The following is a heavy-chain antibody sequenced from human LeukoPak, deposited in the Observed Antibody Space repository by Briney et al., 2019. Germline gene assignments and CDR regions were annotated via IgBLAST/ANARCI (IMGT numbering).Heavy chain of an antibody. V-gene: IGHV3-9*01. J-gene: IGHJ4*02. Sequence: GGSLRLSCAASGFTFDDYAMHWVRQAPGKGLEWVSGISWNSGSIGYADSVKGRFTISRDNAKNSLYLQMNSLRAEDTAVYYCARDSGSYSYYFDYWGQGTLVTVSS. CDR1: GFTFDDYA. D-gene: IGHD1-26*01. CDR3: ARDSGSYSYYFDY. CDR2: ISWNSGSI.